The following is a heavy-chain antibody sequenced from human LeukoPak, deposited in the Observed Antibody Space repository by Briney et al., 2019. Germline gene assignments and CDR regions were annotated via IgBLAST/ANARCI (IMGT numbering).Heavy chain of an antibody. CDR2: ISPDGRST. D-gene: IGHD1-26*01. Sequence: GGSLRLSCAASGCTYGNYLMHWVSQAPGKGLVWVSRISPDGRSTNYADFVKGRFTVSRDNAMNTVYLQMNSLRTEDTAVYYCVRGASGGHYVIDYWGQGTLVTVSS. CDR3: VRGASGGHYVIDY. CDR1: GCTYGNYL. V-gene: IGHV3-74*01. J-gene: IGHJ4*02.